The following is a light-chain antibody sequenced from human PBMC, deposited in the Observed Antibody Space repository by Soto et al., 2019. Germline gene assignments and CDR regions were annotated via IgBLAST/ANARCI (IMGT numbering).Light chain of an antibody. Sequence: EIVLTQSPGTLSLYPGERATLSCRASQSVSSSYVAWYQQKPGQAPRLLIYGASSRATGIPDRFSGSGSGTDFTLTISRLEPEDFAVYYCQQYGSSPRMYTFGQGTKLEIK. CDR1: QSVSSSY. J-gene: IGKJ2*01. CDR2: GAS. V-gene: IGKV3-20*01. CDR3: QQYGSSPRMYT.